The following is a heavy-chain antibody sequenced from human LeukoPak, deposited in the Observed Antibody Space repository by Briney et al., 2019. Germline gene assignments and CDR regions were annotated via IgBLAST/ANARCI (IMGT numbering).Heavy chain of an antibody. CDR3: ARGTLYRGWSYYLDF. CDR2: VYYSGTT. Sequence: SETLSLTCSVSGGSISLSYYYWGWIRQPPGKALEWIGSVYYSGTTSYNPSLKSRVTISVDMSKNHFSLRLRSVTAADTAMYYCARGTLYRGWSYYLDFWGQGSQVTVSS. J-gene: IGHJ4*02. CDR1: GGSISLSYYY. D-gene: IGHD6-19*01. V-gene: IGHV4-39*07.